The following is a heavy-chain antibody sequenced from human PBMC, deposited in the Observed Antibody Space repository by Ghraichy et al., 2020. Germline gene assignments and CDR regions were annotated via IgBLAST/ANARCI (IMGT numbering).Heavy chain of an antibody. Sequence: SETLSLTCTVSGGSISSGGYYWSWIRQHPGKGLEWIGYIYYSGSTYYNPSLKSQVTISVDTSKNQFSLKLSSVTAADTAVYYCAREGGTGTIDYWGQGTLVTVSS. CDR3: AREGGTGTIDY. CDR2: IYYSGST. J-gene: IGHJ4*02. CDR1: GGSISSGGYY. V-gene: IGHV4-31*01. D-gene: IGHD1-7*01.